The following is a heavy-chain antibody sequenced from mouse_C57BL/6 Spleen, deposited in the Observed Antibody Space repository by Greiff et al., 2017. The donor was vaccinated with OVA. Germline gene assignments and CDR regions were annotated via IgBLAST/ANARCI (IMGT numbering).Heavy chain of an antibody. D-gene: IGHD1-1*01. V-gene: IGHV1-82*01. Sequence: VKLMESGPELVKPGASVKISCKASGYAFSSSWMNWVKQRPGKGLEWIGRIYPGDGDTNYNGKFKGKATLTADKSSSTAYMQLSSLTSEDSAVYFCAREDYYGSLDYWGQGTTLTVSS. J-gene: IGHJ2*01. CDR2: IYPGDGDT. CDR1: GYAFSSSW. CDR3: AREDYYGSLDY.